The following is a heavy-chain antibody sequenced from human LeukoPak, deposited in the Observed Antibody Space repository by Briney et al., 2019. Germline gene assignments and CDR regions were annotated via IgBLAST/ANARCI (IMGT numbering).Heavy chain of an antibody. D-gene: IGHD2-2*01. CDR2: IYYSGST. V-gene: IGHV4-61*08. CDR3: ARGNADWYFDL. J-gene: IGHJ2*01. CDR1: GGSISSGGYY. Sequence: SETLSLTCTVSGGSISSGGYYWSWIRQPPGKGLEWIGYIYYSGSTNYNPSLKSRVTISVDTSKNQFSLKLSSVTAADTAVYYCARGNADWYFDLWGRGTLVTVSS.